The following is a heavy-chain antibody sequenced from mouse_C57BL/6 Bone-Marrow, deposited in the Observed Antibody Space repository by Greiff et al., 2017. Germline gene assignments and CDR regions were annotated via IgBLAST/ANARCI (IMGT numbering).Heavy chain of an antibody. D-gene: IGHD2-14*01. CDR2: IRNKANGYTT. Sequence: EVMLVESGGGLVQPGGSLSLSCAASGFTFTDYYMSWVRQPPGKALEWLGFIRNKANGYTTEYSASVKGRFTISRDNSQSILYLQMNALRAEDSATYYGARGVRRWYYAKDYWGQGTSVTVSS. CDR3: ARGVRRWYYAKDY. J-gene: IGHJ4*01. CDR1: GFTFTDYY. V-gene: IGHV7-3*01.